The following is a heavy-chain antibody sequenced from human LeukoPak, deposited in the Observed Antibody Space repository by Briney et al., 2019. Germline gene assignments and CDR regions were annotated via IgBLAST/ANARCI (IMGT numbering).Heavy chain of an antibody. CDR1: GGTFSTYA. CDR2: IIPLFGTA. J-gene: IGHJ4*02. D-gene: IGHD3-16*02. CDR3: ARVFARGGEISGSYCYY. Sequence: GSSVKVSCKASGGTFSTYAVNWVRQAPGQGLEWMGGIIPLFGTANYAQKFQGRVTITTDESTSTAYMELSSLRSEDTAIYYCARVFARGGEISGSYCYYWGQGTLVTVSS. V-gene: IGHV1-69*05.